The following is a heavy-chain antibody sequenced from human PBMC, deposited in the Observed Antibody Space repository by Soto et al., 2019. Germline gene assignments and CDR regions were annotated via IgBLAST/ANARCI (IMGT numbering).Heavy chain of an antibody. V-gene: IGHV4-38-2*01. CDR2: IYHSGST. J-gene: IGHJ6*02. D-gene: IGHD2-15*01. Sequence: SETLSLTCAVSGYSISSGYYWGWIRRPPGKGLEWIGTIYHSGSTYYNPSLKSRVTISVDTSKNQFSLKLSSVTAADTALYYCARALYCSGGSCSPLRGMDVWGQGTTVTVSS. CDR1: GYSISSGYY. CDR3: ARALYCSGGSCSPLRGMDV.